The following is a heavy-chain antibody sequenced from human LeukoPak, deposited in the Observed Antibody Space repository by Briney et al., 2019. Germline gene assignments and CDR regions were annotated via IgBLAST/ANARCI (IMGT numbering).Heavy chain of an antibody. CDR3: TRSNRESVRWLDP. V-gene: IGHV3-30-3*01. Sequence: GRSLRLSCAASGLTFSAYAMHWVRQAPGKGLEWVTVVSYDGTDEYYADSVKGRFSISRDNSKNTVYLHMNSLKTEDTAVYYCTRSNRESVRWLDPWGQGTLVTVSS. D-gene: IGHD3-10*01. CDR2: VSYDGTDE. CDR1: GLTFSAYA. J-gene: IGHJ5*02.